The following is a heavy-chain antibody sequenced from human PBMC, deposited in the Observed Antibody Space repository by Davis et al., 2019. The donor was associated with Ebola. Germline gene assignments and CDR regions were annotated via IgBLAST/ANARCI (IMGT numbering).Heavy chain of an antibody. D-gene: IGHD1-20*01. J-gene: IGHJ6*02. Sequence: ASVKVSCKVSGYTLTELSMHWVRQAPGKGLEWMGGFDPEDGETIYEQKFQGRVTMTEDTSTDTAYMELSSLRSEDTAVYYCATTPYNWLRHSPSYYYYYYGMDVWGQGTTVTVSS. CDR1: GYTLTELS. CDR2: FDPEDGET. V-gene: IGHV1-24*01. CDR3: ATTPYNWLRHSPSYYYYYYGMDV.